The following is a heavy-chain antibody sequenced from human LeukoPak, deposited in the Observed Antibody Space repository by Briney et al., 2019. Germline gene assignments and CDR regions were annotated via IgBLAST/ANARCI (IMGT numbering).Heavy chain of an antibody. V-gene: IGHV7-4-1*02. Sequence: ASVKVSCKASGYMFTSYGLNWVRQAPGQGPEWMGWINTNTGNPTYAQGFTGRFVFSLDVSVNTAYLQISSLKAEDTAVYYCARVEWELPHDYWGQGTLVTVSS. CDR1: GYMFTSYG. CDR3: ARVEWELPHDY. CDR2: INTNTGNP. D-gene: IGHD4-23*01. J-gene: IGHJ4*02.